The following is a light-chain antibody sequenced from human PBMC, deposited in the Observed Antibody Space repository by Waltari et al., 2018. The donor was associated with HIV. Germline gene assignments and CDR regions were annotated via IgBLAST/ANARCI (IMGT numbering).Light chain of an antibody. CDR1: QSVSTK. V-gene: IGKV3-15*01. CDR3: QQYNSWPQT. CDR2: DAS. J-gene: IGKJ1*01. Sequence: EIVLTQSPVTLSVSPGASATVSCRASQSVSTKVAWYQQKPGRAPTLLFYDASTTAPGVPDRFSGSGSGTEFTLSILSLQSEDFALYFCQQYNSWPQTFGRGTQVDIK.